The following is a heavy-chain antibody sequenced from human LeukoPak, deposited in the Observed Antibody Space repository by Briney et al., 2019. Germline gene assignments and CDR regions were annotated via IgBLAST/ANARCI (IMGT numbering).Heavy chain of an antibody. D-gene: IGHD1-26*01. CDR1: AFTFSDYS. Sequence: PGGSLRLSCAASAFTFSDYSMNWVRQAPGKGLEWISYISGRSSTIYYADSVRGRFTISRDNAKNSMYLQMNSLRAEDTAVYYCARDRLTSGSYFFDYWGQGTLATVSS. CDR2: ISGRSSTI. CDR3: ARDRLTSGSYFFDY. J-gene: IGHJ4*02. V-gene: IGHV3-48*01.